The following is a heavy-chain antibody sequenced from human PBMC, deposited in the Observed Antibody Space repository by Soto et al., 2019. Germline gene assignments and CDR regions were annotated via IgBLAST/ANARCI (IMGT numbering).Heavy chain of an antibody. D-gene: IGHD1-1*01. CDR1: GVIFSNSP. Sequence: QVQLVKSWRVVVQPCMSLRLSCAASGVIFSNSPMHWFSQAPGKGLDWVAIISYDGSKKFYADSVKGRFTIARDNSKNTMYLQMNSLRAEDTAVYYCARDKSQLPADSFDFWGQGTMVTVSS. V-gene: IGHV3-30-3*01. CDR3: ARDKSQLPADSFDF. CDR2: ISYDGSKK. J-gene: IGHJ3*01.